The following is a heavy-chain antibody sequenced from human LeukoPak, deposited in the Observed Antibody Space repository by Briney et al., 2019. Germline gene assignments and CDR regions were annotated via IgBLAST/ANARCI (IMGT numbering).Heavy chain of an antibody. Sequence: ASVKVSCKASGYTFTSYDINWVRQATGQGLEWMGWMNPNSGNTGYAQKFQGRVTMTRDTSTSTVYMELSSLRSEDTAVYYCARVRYSYGPYFDYWGQGTLVTVSS. D-gene: IGHD5-18*01. CDR3: ARVRYSYGPYFDY. CDR1: GYTFTSYD. V-gene: IGHV1-8*01. J-gene: IGHJ4*02. CDR2: MNPNSGNT.